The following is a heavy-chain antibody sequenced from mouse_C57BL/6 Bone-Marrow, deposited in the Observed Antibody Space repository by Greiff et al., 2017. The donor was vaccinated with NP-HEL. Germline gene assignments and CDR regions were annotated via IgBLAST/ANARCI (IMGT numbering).Heavy chain of an antibody. CDR2: ISDGGSYT. D-gene: IGHD4-1*01. V-gene: IGHV5-4*01. J-gene: IGHJ2*01. Sequence: VQLKESGGGLVKPGGSLKLSCAASGFTFSSYAMSWVRQTPEKRLEWVATISDGGSYTYYPDNVKGRFTISRDNAKNNLYLQMSHLKSEDTAMYYCARDWVVPFDYWGQGTTLTVSS. CDR1: GFTFSSYA. CDR3: ARDWVVPFDY.